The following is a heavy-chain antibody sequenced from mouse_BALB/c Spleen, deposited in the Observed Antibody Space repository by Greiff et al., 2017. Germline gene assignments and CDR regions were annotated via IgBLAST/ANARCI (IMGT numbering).Heavy chain of an antibody. CDR2: IDPENGNT. J-gene: IGHJ4*01. CDR1: GFNIKDYY. V-gene: IGHV14-1*02. Sequence: VQLQQSGAELVRPGALVKLSCKASGFNIKDYYMHWVKQRPEQGLEWIGWIDPENGNTIYDPKFQGKASITADTSSNTAYLQLSSLTSEDTAVYYCARRLGRGAMDYGGQGTSVTVSS. D-gene: IGHD4-1*01. CDR3: ARRLGRGAMDY.